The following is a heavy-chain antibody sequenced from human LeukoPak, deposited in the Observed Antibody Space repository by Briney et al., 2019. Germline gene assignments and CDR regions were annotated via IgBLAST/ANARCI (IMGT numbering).Heavy chain of an antibody. J-gene: IGHJ4*02. D-gene: IGHD1-1*01. V-gene: IGHV3-53*01. CDR3: ARAPNWRFDH. CDR1: GFSVSSIY. CDR2: IYSDGTT. Sequence: GGSLRLFCAASGFSVSSIYMNWVRQAPGKGLEWVSVIYSDGTTYYADSVKGRFTISRDDSKNTLYLHMNSLRAEDTAVYYCARAPNWRFDHWGQGTLVTVSS.